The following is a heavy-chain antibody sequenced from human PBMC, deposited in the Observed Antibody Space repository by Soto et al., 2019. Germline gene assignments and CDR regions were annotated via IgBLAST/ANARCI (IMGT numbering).Heavy chain of an antibody. J-gene: IGHJ4*02. CDR2: IYPGDSDT. D-gene: IGHD3-16*01. Sequence: PGESLKISCKGSGYSFTTHWVGWVRQMPGKGLEWMGIIYPGDSDTRYSPSFKGQVTISADGSITTAYLQWSSLKASDTAIYYCARSQFDYVWGTSGYFDSWGQGTLVTVSS. CDR3: ARSQFDYVWGTSGYFDS. V-gene: IGHV5-51*01. CDR1: GYSFTTHW.